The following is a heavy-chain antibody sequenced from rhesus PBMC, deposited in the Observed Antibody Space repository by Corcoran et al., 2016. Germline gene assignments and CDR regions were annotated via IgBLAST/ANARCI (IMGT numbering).Heavy chain of an antibody. CDR1: GASIRSNW. V-gene: IGHV4-80*01. CDR3: AGEDCVDGDCPNYYGLDS. J-gene: IGHJ6*01. Sequence: QVKLQESGPGLVKPSETLSLTCTVSGASIRSNWWTWFRQSPGKGREWLGEINGKSGSPNYTPSHKSRFAISKYASKNQFSLNLNAVTAADTAVYYCAGEDCVDGDCPNYYGLDSWGQGVVVTVSS. CDR2: INGKSGSP. D-gene: IGHD2-33*01.